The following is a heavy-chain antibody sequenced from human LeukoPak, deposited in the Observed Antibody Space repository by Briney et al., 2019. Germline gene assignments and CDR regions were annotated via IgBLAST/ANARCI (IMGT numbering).Heavy chain of an antibody. CDR2: INPNSGGT. CDR1: GYRFTGYY. V-gene: IGHV1-2*02. D-gene: IGHD3-10*01. CDR3: ARVQWCYYDSGSYYPLI. J-gene: IGHJ4*02. Sequence: SVKVSCMASGYRFTGYYIHWVRQAPGQGLEWMALINPNSGGTNYAQNLQGRVTVTRDTPVNPAYREVSRLRSDDTAVYYCARVQWCYYDSGSYYPLIWGQGTLVTVSS.